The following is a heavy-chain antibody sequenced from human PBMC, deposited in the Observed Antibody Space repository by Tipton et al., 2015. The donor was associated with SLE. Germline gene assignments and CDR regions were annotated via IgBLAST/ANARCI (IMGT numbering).Heavy chain of an antibody. D-gene: IGHD2-15*01. CDR2: IFYSGST. V-gene: IGHV4-61*01. CDR3: SRDVVASLGDY. CDR1: GGSISSSSYY. Sequence: TLSLTCTVSGGSISSSSYYWGWIRQPPGKGLEWIGNIFYSGSTNYNPSLKSRVTIFVDTSKNQVSLNLNSVTPADTGIYYCSRDVVASLGDYWGQGTLVTVSS. J-gene: IGHJ4*02.